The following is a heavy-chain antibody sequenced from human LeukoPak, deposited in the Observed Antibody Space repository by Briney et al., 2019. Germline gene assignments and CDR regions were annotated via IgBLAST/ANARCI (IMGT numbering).Heavy chain of an antibody. Sequence: PGGSLRLSCAASGFTFSSFYMTWVRQAPGKGLEWVATIKQDGSDKHYVDSVKGRFIISRDNAKNSLYLQMNSLRAEDTAVYYCASYSYGPDYWGQGTLVTVSS. D-gene: IGHD5-18*01. V-gene: IGHV3-7*01. CDR2: IKQDGSDK. CDR3: ASYSYGPDY. J-gene: IGHJ4*02. CDR1: GFTFSSFY.